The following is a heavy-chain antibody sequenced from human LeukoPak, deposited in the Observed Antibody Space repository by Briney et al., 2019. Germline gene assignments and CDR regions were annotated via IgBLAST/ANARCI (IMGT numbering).Heavy chain of an antibody. CDR2: ISAYNGNT. V-gene: IGHV1-18*01. CDR3: ARASYCSGGSCYSDY. CDR1: GYTFTSYG. J-gene: IGHJ4*02. Sequence: ASVKLSCKASGYTFTSYGISWVRQAPGQGLEWMGWISAYNGNTIYAQKVKGRVTMTTDTSTSTAYMELRSLKSDDTAVYYCARASYCSGGSCYSDYWSQGTLVTVSS. D-gene: IGHD2-15*01.